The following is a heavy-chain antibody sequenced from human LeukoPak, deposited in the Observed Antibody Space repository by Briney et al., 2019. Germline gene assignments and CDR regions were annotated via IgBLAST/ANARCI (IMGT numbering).Heavy chain of an antibody. D-gene: IGHD3-10*01. CDR2: ISYDGSNK. CDR3: AKPTHILLWFGELLGGFDY. Sequence: GGSLRLSCAASGFTLSSYGMPWVRQAPGKGLEWVAVISYDGSNKYYADSVKGRFTISRDNSKNTLYLQMNSLRAEDTAVYYCAKPTHILLWFGELLGGFDYWGQGTLVTVSS. V-gene: IGHV3-30*18. CDR1: GFTLSSYG. J-gene: IGHJ4*02.